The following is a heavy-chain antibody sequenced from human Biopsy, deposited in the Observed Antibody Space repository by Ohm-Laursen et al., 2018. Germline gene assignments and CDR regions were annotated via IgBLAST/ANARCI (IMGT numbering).Heavy chain of an antibody. CDR2: VFDRGTT. CDR1: GDSITRSY. D-gene: IGHD3-10*01. J-gene: IGHJ4*02. CDR3: AHGSGSYYKWDF. Sequence: GTLSLTRTLSGDSITRSYWSWIRQSPGKGLEWIGHVFDRGTTNYNPSVRSRVTMSEDTSKKQFSLKMTSVTAADTAIYYCAHGSGSYYKWDFWGRGSLVTGSS. V-gene: IGHV4-59*08.